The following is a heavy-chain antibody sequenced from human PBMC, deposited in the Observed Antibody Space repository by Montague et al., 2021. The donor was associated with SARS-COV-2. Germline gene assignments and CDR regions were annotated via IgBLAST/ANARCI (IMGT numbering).Heavy chain of an antibody. D-gene: IGHD1-1*01. Sequence: ETLSLTCTVSGRSISTYYWNWIRQPPGKGLEWIGYIYYNGYTAYNPSLKSRVTISVDTSKNQFSLKLTSVTAADTAVYYCARDRETTTDKFYGMDVWGQGTTVTVSS. V-gene: IGHV4-59*01. CDR2: IYYNGYT. J-gene: IGHJ6*02. CDR3: ARDRETTTDKFYGMDV. CDR1: GRSISTYY.